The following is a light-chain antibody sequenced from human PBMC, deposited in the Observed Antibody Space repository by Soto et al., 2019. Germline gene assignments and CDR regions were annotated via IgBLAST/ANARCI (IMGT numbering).Light chain of an antibody. V-gene: IGKV3-20*01. Sequence: EIVLTQSPGTLSSSPGERATLSCRASQSVSSSYLAWYQQKPGQPPRLLIYGASSRATGIPDRFSGSGSGTDITLTISRLEPEDFAVYYCQQYGSSPPLTFGGGTKVEIK. J-gene: IGKJ4*01. CDR2: GAS. CDR3: QQYGSSPPLT. CDR1: QSVSSSY.